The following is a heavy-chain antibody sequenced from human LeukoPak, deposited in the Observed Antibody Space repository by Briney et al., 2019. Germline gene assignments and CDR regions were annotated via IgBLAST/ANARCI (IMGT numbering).Heavy chain of an antibody. D-gene: IGHD3-22*01. CDR1: GFTVSSNY. CDR3: ASQHSSALEYYFDY. CDR2: IYSGGST. V-gene: IGHV3-53*01. Sequence: PGGSLRLSCAASGFTVSSNYMSWVRQAPGKGLEWVSVIYSGGSTYYADSVKGRFTISRDNSKNTLYLQMNSLRAEDTAVYYCASQHSSALEYYFDYWGQGTLVTVSS. J-gene: IGHJ4*02.